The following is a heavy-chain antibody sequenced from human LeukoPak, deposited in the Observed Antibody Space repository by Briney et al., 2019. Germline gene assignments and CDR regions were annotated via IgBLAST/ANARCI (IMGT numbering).Heavy chain of an antibody. V-gene: IGHV4-31*03. D-gene: IGHD2/OR15-2a*01. CDR1: GGPINNGSSY. CDR2: VYHSGNT. J-gene: IGHJ5*02. Sequence: SGTLSLTCTASGGPINNGSSYWTWLRQHPEKGLEWIVYVYHSGNTYYNPALNRRTTTSIVPSKSQFSLTINSVTAADKAVYFCARDCNALRFDPWGQGILVTVSS. CDR3: ARDCNALRFDP.